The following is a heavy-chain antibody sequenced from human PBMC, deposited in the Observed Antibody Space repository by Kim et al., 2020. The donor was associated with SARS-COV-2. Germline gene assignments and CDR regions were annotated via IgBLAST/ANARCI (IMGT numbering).Heavy chain of an antibody. V-gene: IGHV4-31*02. CDR3: ARGADSSGYPN. J-gene: IGHJ4*02. D-gene: IGHD3-22*01. CDR2: T. Sequence: TYYNPSLKSRVTKSVDTSKSQFSLKLSSVTAADTAVYYCARGADSSGYPNWGQGTLVTVSS.